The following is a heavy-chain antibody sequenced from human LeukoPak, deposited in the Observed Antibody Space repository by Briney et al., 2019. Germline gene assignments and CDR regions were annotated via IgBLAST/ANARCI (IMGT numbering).Heavy chain of an antibody. CDR3: ARGAPGSSCSGGSCPYLDY. J-gene: IGHJ4*02. CDR1: GYTFTIYD. D-gene: IGHD2-15*01. Sequence: ASVKVSCKASGYTFTIYDINWVRQATGQGLEWMGWVNPNSGHTGFAQKFQGRVSMTSNTSISTAYMEVRSLRSEDTAVYYCARGAPGSSCSGGSCPYLDYWGQGTLVSVSS. V-gene: IGHV1-8*01. CDR2: VNPNSGHT.